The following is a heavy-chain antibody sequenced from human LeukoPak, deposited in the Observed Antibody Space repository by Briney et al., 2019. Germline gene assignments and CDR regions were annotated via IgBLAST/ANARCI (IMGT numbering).Heavy chain of an antibody. J-gene: IGHJ4*02. D-gene: IGHD6-19*01. Sequence: SETLSLTCTVSGGSIRSSYYYWGWIRQPPGKGLEWIGSIYYSGSTYYNPSLKSRVTISVDTSKNQFSLKLSSVTAADTAVYYCARTRLVDPFDYWGQGTLVTVSS. V-gene: IGHV4-39*01. CDR1: GGSIRSSYYY. CDR3: ARTRLVDPFDY. CDR2: IYYSGST.